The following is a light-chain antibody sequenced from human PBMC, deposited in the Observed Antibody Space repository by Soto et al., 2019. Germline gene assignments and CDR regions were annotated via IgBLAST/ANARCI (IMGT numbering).Light chain of an antibody. J-gene: IGKJ2*01. Sequence: DIQMTQSPSSLSASVGDRVTISCRASQGVSNYLIWYQQRQGRAPKLLIYAASNLVSGVPSRFSGSGSGTNFTLTISSLQPEDFATYYCQQSYRTPHTFGHGTKLETK. V-gene: IGKV1-39*01. CDR1: QGVSNY. CDR3: QQSYRTPHT. CDR2: AAS.